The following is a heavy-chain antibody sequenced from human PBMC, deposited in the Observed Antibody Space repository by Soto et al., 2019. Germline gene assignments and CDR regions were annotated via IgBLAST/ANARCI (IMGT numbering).Heavy chain of an antibody. J-gene: IGHJ2*01. V-gene: IGHV1-18*01. CDR1: GYTFTSYG. CDR3: ASQPTYTVTRNLAHWYFDL. CDR2: ISAYNGNT. D-gene: IGHD4-17*01. Sequence: QVQLVQSGAEVKKPGASVKVSCKASGYTFTSYGISWVRQAPGQGLEWMGWISAYNGNTNYAQKLQGRVTMTTDTPPSTAYMELRSLTSDDTAVYYCASQPTYTVTRNLAHWYFDLWGRGTLVTVSS.